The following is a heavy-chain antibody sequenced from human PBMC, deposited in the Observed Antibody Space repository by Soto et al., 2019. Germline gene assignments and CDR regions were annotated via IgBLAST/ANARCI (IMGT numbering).Heavy chain of an antibody. V-gene: IGHV3-15*07. CDR3: AKDFTSYTEEPYYFEY. D-gene: IGHD1-26*01. CDR2: IKSKTDGGTS. CDR1: GFTFGNAW. J-gene: IGHJ4*02. Sequence: PGGSLRLSCAASGFTFGNAWINWVRQAPGKGLEWVGRIKSKTDGGTSDFAAPVKGRFAISRDNSKNTLDLEMNSLRPEDTAVYYCAKDFTSYTEEPYYFEYWGQGTLVTVSS.